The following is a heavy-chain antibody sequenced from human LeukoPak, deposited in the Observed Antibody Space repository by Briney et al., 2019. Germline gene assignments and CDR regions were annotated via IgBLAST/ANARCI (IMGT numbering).Heavy chain of an antibody. Sequence: PGGSLRLSCAASGFSFSNYAMTWVRQAPGKGLESVSGISGGGGGTYYADSVKGRFTISRDNSKNTLYLQMNSLRAEDTAVYYCARDPGGSSWTPHYFDYWGQGTLVTVSS. D-gene: IGHD6-13*01. CDR3: ARDPGGSSWTPHYFDY. J-gene: IGHJ4*02. V-gene: IGHV3-23*01. CDR2: ISGGGGGT. CDR1: GFSFSNYA.